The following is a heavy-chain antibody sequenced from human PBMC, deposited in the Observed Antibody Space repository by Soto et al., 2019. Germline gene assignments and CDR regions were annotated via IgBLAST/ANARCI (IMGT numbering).Heavy chain of an antibody. CDR2: ISAYNGNT. J-gene: IGHJ4*02. CDR1: GYTFTSYG. D-gene: IGHD3-22*01. CDR3: ARINNYYDSSGHYFDY. V-gene: IGHV1-18*01. Sequence: ASVNVSCKASGYTFTSYGISWVRQAPGQGLEWMGWISAYNGNTNYAQKLQGRVTMTTDTSTSTAYMELRSLRSDDTAVYYCARINNYYDSSGHYFDYWGQGTLVTVSS.